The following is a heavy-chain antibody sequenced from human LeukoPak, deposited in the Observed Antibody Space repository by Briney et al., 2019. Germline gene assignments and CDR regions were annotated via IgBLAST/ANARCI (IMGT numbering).Heavy chain of an antibody. D-gene: IGHD3-10*01. CDR3: ARVFDSGSQAYFYYMDV. CDR2: IFHTSIP. CDR1: GYSISSGYY. V-gene: IGHV4-38-2*02. Sequence: SETLSLTCSVSGYSISSGYYWGWIRQPPGKGLEWIGSIFHTSIPYQSSSFKNRLHMSVDTSKNQFSLKVSSVTAADTAVYYCARVFDSGSQAYFYYMDVWGKGTTVTISS. J-gene: IGHJ6*03.